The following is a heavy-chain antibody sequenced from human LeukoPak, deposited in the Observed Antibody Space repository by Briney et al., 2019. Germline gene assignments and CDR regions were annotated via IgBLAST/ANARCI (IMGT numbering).Heavy chain of an antibody. J-gene: IGHJ4*02. CDR2: ISNYGGTT. D-gene: IGHD6-6*01. V-gene: IGHV3-64D*06. CDR3: VKMTSGSSSLPF. CDR1: GFTFSSHA. Sequence: GGSLRLSCSASGFTFSSHAMHWVRQAPGKGLEYVPSISNYGGTTYYAESVKGRFTISRDNSKKTLYLQMSSLRIEDTAVYYCVKMTSGSSSLPFWGQGTLVTVSS.